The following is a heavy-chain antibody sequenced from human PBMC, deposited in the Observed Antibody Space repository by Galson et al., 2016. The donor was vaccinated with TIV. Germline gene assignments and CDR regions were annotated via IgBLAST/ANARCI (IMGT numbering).Heavy chain of an antibody. CDR1: GITVSDNY. CDR3: ARERRYCGNECYLYYYYGMDV. J-gene: IGHJ6*02. Sequence: SLRLSCAASGITVSDNYMTWVRQAPGKGLVWVSRINTDGSTTNYADSVKGRFTISRDNSKNTLYLQMNRLRVEDSAVYYCARERRYCGNECYLYYYYGMDVWGQGTTVTVSS. V-gene: IGHV3-74*01. D-gene: IGHD2-21*01. CDR2: INTDGSTT.